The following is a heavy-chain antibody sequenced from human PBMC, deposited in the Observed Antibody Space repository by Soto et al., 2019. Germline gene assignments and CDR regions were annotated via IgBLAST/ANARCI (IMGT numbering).Heavy chain of an antibody. D-gene: IGHD3-3*01. CDR3: ARRPFWSGYYYFDF. V-gene: IGHV4-31*03. CDR1: GGSISSGGYY. CDR2: IYYGGST. J-gene: IGHJ4*02. Sequence: QVQLQESGPGLVRPSQTLSLTCTVSGGSISSGGYYWNWIRQHPGKGLEWIACIYYGGSTYYNPSLKRRVTISVDTSKNQFSLKLSSVTAADTAVYYCARRPFWSGYYYFDFWGQGTLVTVSS.